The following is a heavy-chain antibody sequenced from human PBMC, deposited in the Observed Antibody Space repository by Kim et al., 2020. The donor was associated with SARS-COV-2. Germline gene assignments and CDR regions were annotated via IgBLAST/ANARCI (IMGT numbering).Heavy chain of an antibody. J-gene: IGHJ4*02. V-gene: IGHV1-18*01. CDR3: ARGQYYDLSDY. Sequence: TNYAQKLPGRVTMTTDTSTSTAYMELRSLRSDDTAVYYCARGQYYDLSDYWGQGTLVTVSS. CDR2: T. D-gene: IGHD3-3*01.